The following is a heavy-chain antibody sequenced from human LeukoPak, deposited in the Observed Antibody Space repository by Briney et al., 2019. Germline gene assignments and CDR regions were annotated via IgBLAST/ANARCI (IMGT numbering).Heavy chain of an antibody. CDR3: ARDWGRGYSSGWYGFYAFDT. Sequence: SVKVSCKASGGTFSSYAISWVRQALGQGLEWMGGIIPIFGTANYAQKFQGRVTITADESTSTAYMELRSLRSEDTAVYYCARDWGRGYSSGWYGFYAFDTWGQGTMVTVSS. D-gene: IGHD6-19*01. J-gene: IGHJ3*02. CDR2: IIPIFGTA. CDR1: GGTFSSYA. V-gene: IGHV1-69*01.